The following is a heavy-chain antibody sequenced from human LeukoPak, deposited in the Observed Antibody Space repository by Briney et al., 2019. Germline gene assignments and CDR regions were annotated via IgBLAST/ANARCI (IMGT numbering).Heavy chain of an antibody. D-gene: IGHD2/OR15-2a*01. Sequence: SQTLSLTCTVSGGSISSGSYYWSWIRQPAGKGLEWIGRIYTSGSTNYNPSLKSRVTISVDTSKNQFSLKLSSVTAADTAVYYCARDVSRAFDYWGQGTLVTVSS. CDR3: ARDVSRAFDY. CDR1: GGSISSGSYY. J-gene: IGHJ4*02. CDR2: IYTSGST. V-gene: IGHV4-61*02.